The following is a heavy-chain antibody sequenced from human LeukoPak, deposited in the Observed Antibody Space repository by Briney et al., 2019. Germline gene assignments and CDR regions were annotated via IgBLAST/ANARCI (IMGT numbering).Heavy chain of an antibody. CDR1: GGSISSYY. J-gene: IGHJ4*02. CDR3: ARRYYDSSGYFAY. D-gene: IGHD3-22*01. V-gene: IGHV4-59*08. CDR2: IYYSGST. Sequence: SETLSLTCTVFGGSISSYYWSWVRQPPGKGLEWVGDIYYSGSTNYNPSLKSRATISVATSKNQFSLKLSSVPAADPAVYSCARRYYDSSGYFAYWGQGTLVTVSS.